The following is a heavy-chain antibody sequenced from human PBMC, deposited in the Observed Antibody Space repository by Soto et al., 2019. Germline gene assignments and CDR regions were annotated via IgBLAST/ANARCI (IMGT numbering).Heavy chain of an antibody. Sequence: KPSETLSLTCAVSGYSISSGYYWGWIRQPPGKGLEWIGSIYHSGSTYYNPSLKSRVTISVDTSKNQFSLKLSSVTAADTAVYYCARGAVGSGGWFDPWGQGTLVTVSS. D-gene: IGHD1-26*01. CDR3: ARGAVGSGGWFDP. CDR1: GYSISSGYY. CDR2: IYHSGST. V-gene: IGHV4-38-2*01. J-gene: IGHJ5*02.